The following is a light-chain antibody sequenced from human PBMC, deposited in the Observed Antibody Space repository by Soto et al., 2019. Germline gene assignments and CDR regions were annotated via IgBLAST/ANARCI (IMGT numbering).Light chain of an antibody. CDR3: QPRRNWL. V-gene: IGKV3-11*01. CDR2: DAS. Sequence: EIVLTQSPATLSLSPGERATLSCRASQSVSSYLAWYQQKPGQAPRLLIYDASSRATGIPARFSGSGSGTDFTLTISSLEPEDFAVYYCQPRRNWLFGGGTKVEIK. CDR1: QSVSSY. J-gene: IGKJ4*01.